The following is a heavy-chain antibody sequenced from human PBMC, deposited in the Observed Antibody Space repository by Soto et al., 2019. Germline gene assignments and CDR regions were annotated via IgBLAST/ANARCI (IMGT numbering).Heavy chain of an antibody. Sequence: QVQLVQSGAEVKKPGSSVKVSCKASGGTFSSYAISCVRQAPGQGLEWLGGIIPIFGTANYAQKFQGRVTITADESTSTSYIERSSLRSEDTAVYYCARAQYYYDSSGYSIPYYYYYGMDVRGQGNTVNGSS. D-gene: IGHD3-22*01. CDR1: GGTFSSYA. J-gene: IGHJ6*02. CDR3: ARAQYYYDSSGYSIPYYYYYGMDV. CDR2: IIPIFGTA. V-gene: IGHV1-69*12.